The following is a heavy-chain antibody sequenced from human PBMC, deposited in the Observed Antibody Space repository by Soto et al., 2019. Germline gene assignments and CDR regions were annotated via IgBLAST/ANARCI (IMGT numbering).Heavy chain of an antibody. D-gene: IGHD3-3*01. J-gene: IGHJ6*02. Sequence: ASVKVSCKASGYTFNKYAMHWVRQAPGQRLEWMGWINAYNGNTNYAQKFQGRVTMTTDTTTSTAYMELRSLRSDDTAVYYCARRRQDYDFWKYGMDVWGQGTTVTVSS. CDR1: GYTFNKYA. V-gene: IGHV1-3*01. CDR2: INAYNGNT. CDR3: ARRRQDYDFWKYGMDV.